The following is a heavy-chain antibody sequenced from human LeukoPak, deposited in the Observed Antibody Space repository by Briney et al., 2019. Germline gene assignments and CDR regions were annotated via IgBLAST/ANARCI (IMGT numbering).Heavy chain of an antibody. J-gene: IGHJ4*02. CDR3: ARIAVAGWFGY. CDR1: GYTFTSDS. D-gene: IGHD6-19*01. V-gene: IGHV1-18*01. CDR2: ISAYNGNT. Sequence: ASVKVSCKASGYTFTSDSSSWVREAPGQGLEWMGWISAYNGNTNYAQKLQGRVTMTTDTSTSTAYMELRSLRSDDTAVYYCARIAVAGWFGYWGQGTLVTVSS.